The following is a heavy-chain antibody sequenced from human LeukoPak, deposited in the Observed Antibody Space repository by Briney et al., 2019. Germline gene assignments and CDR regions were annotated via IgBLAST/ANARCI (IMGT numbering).Heavy chain of an antibody. V-gene: IGHV3-73*01. Sequence: GGSLKLSWAAAGFTFSGSAMHWVRQASGKGLEWVGRIRSKANRYATAYAASVQGRFTISRDDSKNTAYLQMNSLKTEDTAVYYCTRPLTRDWGQGNLVTASS. J-gene: IGHJ4*02. CDR1: GFTFSGSA. CDR2: IRSKANRYAT. CDR3: TRPLTRD.